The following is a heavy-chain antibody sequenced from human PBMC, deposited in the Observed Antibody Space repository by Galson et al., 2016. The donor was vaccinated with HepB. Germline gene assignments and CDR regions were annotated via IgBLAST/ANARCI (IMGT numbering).Heavy chain of an antibody. CDR3: AKKGYSSGKFDAFDI. J-gene: IGHJ3*02. CDR1: GFTFSNFA. V-gene: IGHV3-30*18. CDR2: ISGDGTNK. D-gene: IGHD6-19*01. Sequence: SLRLSCAASGFTFSNFAMHWVRQTPAKGLEWVAVISGDGTNKYSADPVKCRFTISSDTSKSTLYLQMSSLRADDTAVYSCAKKGYSSGKFDAFDIWGQGTLVTVSS.